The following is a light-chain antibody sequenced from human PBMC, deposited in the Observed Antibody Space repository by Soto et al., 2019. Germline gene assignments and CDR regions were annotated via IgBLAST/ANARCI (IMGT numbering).Light chain of an antibody. CDR1: QSVSSY. CDR3: QQRSIWPLT. CDR2: DAS. V-gene: IGKV3-11*01. J-gene: IGKJ4*01. Sequence: EIVLTQSPATLSLSPGERATLSCRASQSVSSYLAWYQQKPGQAPRLLIYDASNRATGIPARFSGSGSGTAFTLTISSLEPEDFVVYYCQQRSIWPLTFGGGTKVEIK.